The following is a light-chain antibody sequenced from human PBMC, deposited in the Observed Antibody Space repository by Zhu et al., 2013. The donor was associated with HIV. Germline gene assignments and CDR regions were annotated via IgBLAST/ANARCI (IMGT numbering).Light chain of an antibody. V-gene: IGKV3-20*01. CDR2: DAS. J-gene: IGKJ1*01. CDR3: QHYGSSRT. Sequence: EVVLTQSPGTLSLSPGERATLSCRASQSVSSDYLAWYQQRPGQAPRLLMYDASSRATGIPDRFSGSGSGTDFTLTISRLEPEDFAVYYCQHYGSSRTFGQGTKVEVK. CDR1: QSVSSDY.